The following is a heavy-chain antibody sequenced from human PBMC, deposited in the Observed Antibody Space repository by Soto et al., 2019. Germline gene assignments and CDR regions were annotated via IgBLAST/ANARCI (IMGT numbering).Heavy chain of an antibody. CDR3: ARDPRGDYDFWSGLYYYYYYMDV. V-gene: IGHV3-7*01. Sequence: PGGSLRLSCAASGFTCSSFWVSWVRQAPGKGLEWVANIKQDGSEKYYVDSVKGRFTISRDNAKNSLYLQMNSLRAEDTAVYYCARDPRGDYDFWSGLYYYYYYMDVWGKGTTVTVSS. D-gene: IGHD3-3*01. CDR1: GFTCSSFW. CDR2: IKQDGSEK. J-gene: IGHJ6*03.